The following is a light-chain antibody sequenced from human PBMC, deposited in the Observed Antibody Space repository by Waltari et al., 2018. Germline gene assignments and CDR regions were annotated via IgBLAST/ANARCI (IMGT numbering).Light chain of an antibody. V-gene: IGKV1-12*01. Sequence: LQMTQAPSSVSASVGDRVTITCRASQDINNCLAWYQQKPGKAPNLLIYDASSLESGVPSRFSGSGSGADFTLTITSLQSEDFATYYCQQAKSFPHTFGGGTKVEIK. CDR1: QDINNC. CDR3: QQAKSFPHT. J-gene: IGKJ4*01. CDR2: DAS.